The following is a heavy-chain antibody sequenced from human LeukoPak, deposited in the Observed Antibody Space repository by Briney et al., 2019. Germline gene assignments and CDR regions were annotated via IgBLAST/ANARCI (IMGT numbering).Heavy chain of an antibody. CDR2: INHSGST. CDR1: GGSFSGYY. Sequence: PSETLSLTCAVYGGSFSGYYWSWIRQPPGKGLEWIGEINHSGSTNYNPSLKSRVTISVDTSKNQFSLKLSSVTAADTAVYYCARQGGSTGYPHYYFDYWGRGALVTVSS. V-gene: IGHV4-34*01. D-gene: IGHD3-22*01. CDR3: ARQGGSTGYPHYYFDY. J-gene: IGHJ4*02.